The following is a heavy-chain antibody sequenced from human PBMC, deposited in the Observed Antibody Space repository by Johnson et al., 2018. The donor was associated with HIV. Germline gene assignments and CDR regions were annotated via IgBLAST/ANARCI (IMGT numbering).Heavy chain of an antibody. J-gene: IGHJ3*02. CDR2: ISSSGSTI. V-gene: IGHV3-11*04. Sequence: QVQLVESGGGLVKPGVSPRLSCAASGFTFSDSYMSWIRQAPGKGLEWVSYISSSGSTIYYADSVKGRFTISRDNSKNTLYLQMNSLRAEDTAVYYCAKEQWFGELFSAFDIWGQGTMVTVSS. CDR1: GFTFSDSY. CDR3: AKEQWFGELFSAFDI. D-gene: IGHD3-10*01.